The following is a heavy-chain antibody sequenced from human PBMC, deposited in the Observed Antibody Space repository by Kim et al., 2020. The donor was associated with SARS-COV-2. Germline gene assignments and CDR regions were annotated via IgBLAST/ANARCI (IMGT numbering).Heavy chain of an antibody. V-gene: IGHV3-33*01. CDR3: ARGGSYYGGFDY. J-gene: IGHJ4*02. D-gene: IGHD2-15*01. Sequence: ADSVKSRFTISRDKSKNTLYLQMNSLRAEDTAVYYCARGGSYYGGFDYWGQGTLVTVSS.